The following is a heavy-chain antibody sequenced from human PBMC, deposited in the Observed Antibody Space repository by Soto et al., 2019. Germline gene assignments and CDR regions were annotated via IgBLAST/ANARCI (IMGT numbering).Heavy chain of an antibody. J-gene: IGHJ2*01. Sequence: QVQLQESGPGLVKPSETLALPCTVSGGSISGGVHSWSWIRQPPAKGLEWIGHIFDSGSTYYNPSLKNRLTIAVATSNNQFSLRRRSVPAADTAVYYSARELMPLTNDWDFDLWGRGTLVSVSS. CDR2: IFDSGST. CDR1: GGSISGGVHS. D-gene: IGHD2-8*01. CDR3: ARELMPLTNDWDFDL. V-gene: IGHV4-30-4*01.